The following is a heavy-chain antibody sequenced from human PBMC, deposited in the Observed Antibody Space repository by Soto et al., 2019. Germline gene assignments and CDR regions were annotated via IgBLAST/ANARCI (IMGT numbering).Heavy chain of an antibody. V-gene: IGHV1-2*04. CDR1: GYTFTGYY. J-gene: IGHJ4*02. D-gene: IGHD3-22*01. CDR2: INPNSGGT. Sequence: QVQLVQSGAEVKKPGASVKVSCKASGYTFTGYYMHWVRQAPGQGLEWMGWINPNSGGTNYAQKFQGWVTMTRDTSISTAYMELSRLRSDDTAVYYCARAKYYYDSSGYYYDLSALDYWGQGTLVTVSS. CDR3: ARAKYYYDSSGYYYDLSALDY.